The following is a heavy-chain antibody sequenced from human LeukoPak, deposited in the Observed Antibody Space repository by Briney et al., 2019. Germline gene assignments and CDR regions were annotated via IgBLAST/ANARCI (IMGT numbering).Heavy chain of an antibody. Sequence: QSGGSLRLSCVASGFTVSSNYMSWVRQAPGKGLEWVSVIYSGGSTYYADSVKGRFTISRDNSKNTLYLQMNSLRAEDTAVYYCASGSGSYRTPYYYMDAWGTGTTVTVSS. CDR3: ASGSGSYRTPYYYMDA. V-gene: IGHV3-53*01. D-gene: IGHD3-10*01. CDR1: GFTVSSNY. J-gene: IGHJ6*03. CDR2: IYSGGST.